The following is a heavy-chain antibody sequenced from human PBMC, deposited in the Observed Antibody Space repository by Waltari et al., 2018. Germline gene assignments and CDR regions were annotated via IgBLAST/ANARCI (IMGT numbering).Heavy chain of an antibody. CDR2: ISSSSSAI. Sequence: EVHLVESGGGFVQPGGSLRLSCSASAFTFNIYTMSWVRQAPGKGLEWTAYISSSSSAIYHADSVEGRFTISRDNAKNSLYLQMSSLRAEDTAVYYCARHLRPYCVGDCYSGWAYWGQGTLVTVSS. V-gene: IGHV3-48*04. CDR1: AFTFNIYT. J-gene: IGHJ4*02. CDR3: ARHLRPYCVGDCYSGWAY. D-gene: IGHD2-21*01.